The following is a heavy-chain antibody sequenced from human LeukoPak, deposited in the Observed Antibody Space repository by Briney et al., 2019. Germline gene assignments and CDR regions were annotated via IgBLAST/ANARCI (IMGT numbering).Heavy chain of an antibody. D-gene: IGHD3-3*02. J-gene: IGHJ6*02. CDR1: GGSISSYY. Sequence: SETLSLTCTASGGSISSYYWSWIRQPPGKGLEWIGYIYYSGSTNYNPSLKSRVTISVDTSKNQFSLKLSSVTAADTAVYYCARGTFLEWSDYYYGMDVWGQGTTVTVSS. V-gene: IGHV4-59*01. CDR2: IYYSGST. CDR3: ARGTFLEWSDYYYGMDV.